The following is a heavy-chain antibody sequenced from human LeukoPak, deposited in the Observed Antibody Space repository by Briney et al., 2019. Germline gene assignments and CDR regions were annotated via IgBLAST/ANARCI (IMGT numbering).Heavy chain of an antibody. V-gene: IGHV4-4*07. CDR3: ARGNAAAADFDS. J-gene: IGHJ4*02. Sequence: SETLSLTCTVSGGSISSYYWSWIQQPAGKGLEWLGRIYTSESTNYNPSLKSRVTMSLDTSKNQLTLKLSSATAADTAVYYCARGNAAAADFDSWGQGTLVTVSS. CDR1: GGSISSYY. CDR2: IYTSEST. D-gene: IGHD6-13*01.